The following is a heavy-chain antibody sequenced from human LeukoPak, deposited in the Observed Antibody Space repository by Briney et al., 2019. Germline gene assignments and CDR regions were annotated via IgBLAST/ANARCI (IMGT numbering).Heavy chain of an antibody. J-gene: IGHJ5*02. CDR2: IWYDGSNK. V-gene: IGHV3-33*08. Sequence: PGGSLRLSCAASGLTFSSHWMHWVRQAPGKGLEWVAVIWYDGSNKYYADSVKGRFTISRDNSKNTLYLQMNSLRAEDTAVYYCARGSIAVAGTWGQGTLVTVSS. CDR1: GLTFSSHW. CDR3: ARGSIAVAGT. D-gene: IGHD6-19*01.